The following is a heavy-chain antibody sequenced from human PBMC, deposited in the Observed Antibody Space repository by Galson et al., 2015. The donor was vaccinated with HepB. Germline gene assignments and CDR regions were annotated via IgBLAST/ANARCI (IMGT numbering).Heavy chain of an antibody. CDR2: INTGDGNT. J-gene: IGHJ4*02. V-gene: IGHV1-3*04. CDR1: GYTFTNCA. CDR3: TREEWERHFDY. D-gene: IGHD1-1*01. Sequence: SVKVSCKASGYTFTNCAMHWVRQAPGRGLEWMGWINTGDGNTKYSQKVHDRVTITRDTAANTVYMELSSLRSEDTAVYYRTREEWERHFDYWGQGTLVTVSS.